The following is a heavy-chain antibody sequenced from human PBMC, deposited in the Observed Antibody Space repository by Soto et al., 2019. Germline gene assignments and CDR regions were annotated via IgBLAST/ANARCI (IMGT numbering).Heavy chain of an antibody. CDR2: IRSSGDRT. Sequence: EVQLLESGGGLVQPGGSLRLSCAASGFTFSSYAMSWVRQAPGKGLEWVSVIRSSGDRTYYADSVKGRFTISRDNSKKTMAMQMNSLRAEDTAVYYCAKQQSPGDSYYFAMDVWGQGTTVTVSS. CDR3: AKQQSPGDSYYFAMDV. V-gene: IGHV3-23*01. J-gene: IGHJ6*02. CDR1: GFTFSSYA.